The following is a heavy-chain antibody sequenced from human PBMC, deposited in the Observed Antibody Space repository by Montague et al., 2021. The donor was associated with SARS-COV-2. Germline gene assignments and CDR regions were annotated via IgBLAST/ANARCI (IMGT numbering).Heavy chain of an antibody. D-gene: IGHD2-8*01. CDR3: ARANGYYFDY. V-gene: IGHV4-34*01. Sequence: SETLSLTCAVYGRSFSGYYWSWIRQPPGKGLEWIGEINHSGSTNYNPSLKSRVTISVDTSKNQFSPKLSSVTAADTAVYYCARANGYYFDYWGQGTLVTVSS. CDR2: INHSGST. CDR1: GRSFSGYY. J-gene: IGHJ4*02.